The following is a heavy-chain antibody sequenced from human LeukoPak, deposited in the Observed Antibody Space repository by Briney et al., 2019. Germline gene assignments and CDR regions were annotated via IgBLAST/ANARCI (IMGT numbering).Heavy chain of an antibody. J-gene: IGHJ4*02. CDR1: GFTFSGSA. V-gene: IGHV3-73*01. Sequence: GGSLRLSCAASGFTFSGSAMHWVRQASGKGLEWVGRIRSKANSYATAYAASVKGRFTISRDDSKNTAYLQMNSLKTEDTAVYYCASTMVRGVFYYFDYWGQGTLVTVSS. D-gene: IGHD3-10*01. CDR3: ASTMVRGVFYYFDY. CDR2: IRSKANSYAT.